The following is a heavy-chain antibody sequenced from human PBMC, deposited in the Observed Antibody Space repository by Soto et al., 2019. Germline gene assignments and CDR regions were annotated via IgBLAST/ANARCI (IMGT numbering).Heavy chain of an antibody. CDR3: ARDGGSSFGSQMYCYGMDV. J-gene: IGHJ6*02. Sequence: QVQLVQSGAEVKKPGSSVKVSCKASGGTFSSYTISWVRQAPGQGLEWMGRIIPILGIANYAQKFQGRVTITAGKSTSTAEMELSSLRSEDTAVYYCARDGGSSFGSQMYCYGMDVWGQGTTVTVSS. CDR1: GGTFSSYT. V-gene: IGHV1-69*08. D-gene: IGHD1-26*01. CDR2: IIPILGIA.